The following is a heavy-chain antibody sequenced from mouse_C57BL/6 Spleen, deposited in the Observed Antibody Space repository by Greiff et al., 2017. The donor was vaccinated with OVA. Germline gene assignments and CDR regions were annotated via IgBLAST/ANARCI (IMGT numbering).Heavy chain of an antibody. D-gene: IGHD3-1*01. V-gene: IGHV2-5*01. CDR2: IWRGGST. CDR3: AKIGGYGSYFDY. CDR1: GFSLTSYG. J-gene: IGHJ2*01. Sequence: VMLVESGPGLVQPSQSLSITCTVSGFSLTSYGVHWVRQSPGKGLEWLGVIWRGGSTDYNAAFMSRLSITKDNSKSQVFFKMNSLQADDTAIYYCAKIGGYGSYFDYWGQGTTLTVSS.